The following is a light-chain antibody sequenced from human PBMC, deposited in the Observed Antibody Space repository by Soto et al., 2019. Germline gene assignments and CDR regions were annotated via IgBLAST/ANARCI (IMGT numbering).Light chain of an antibody. J-gene: IGKJ4*01. Sequence: DIQMTQSPSTLSASVGDRVTITCRASQSISSWLAWYQQKPGKAPKLLIYDASSLESGVPSRFSGSGSGTEFTLTISSLQPDDFATYYCQQHNSIGTFGGGTKVDIK. CDR1: QSISSW. V-gene: IGKV1-5*01. CDR2: DAS. CDR3: QQHNSIGT.